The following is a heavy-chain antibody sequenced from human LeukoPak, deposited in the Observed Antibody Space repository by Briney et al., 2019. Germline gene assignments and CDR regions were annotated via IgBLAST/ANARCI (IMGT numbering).Heavy chain of an antibody. CDR1: GGSISSSRYY. D-gene: IGHD3-9*01. V-gene: IGHV4-39*01. Sequence: SETLSLTWTLPGGSISSSRYYWGGIRQPPGKGLEWIGRVYYSVSTHYKPSLKSRLSLSVDTSKTQFSLKLSSVTAADTAVYYRARRPAPYDTLAGGYYYYAMDVWGQGTTVTVSS. CDR3: ARRPAPYDTLAGGYYYYAMDV. J-gene: IGHJ6*02. CDR2: VYYSVST.